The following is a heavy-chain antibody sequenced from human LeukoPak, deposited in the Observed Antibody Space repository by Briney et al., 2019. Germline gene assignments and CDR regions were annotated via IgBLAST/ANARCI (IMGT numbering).Heavy chain of an antibody. CDR2: IYYSGST. CDR3: ARNRSGRYYYYYMDV. CDR1: GGSISSSSYY. V-gene: IGHV4-39*07. Sequence: PSETLSLTCTVSGGSISSSSYYWGWIRQPPGKGLEWIGSIYYSGSTYYNPSLKSRVTISVDTSKNQFSLKLSSVTAADTAVYYCARNRSGRYYYYYMDVWGKGTTVTISS. D-gene: IGHD6-19*01. J-gene: IGHJ6*03.